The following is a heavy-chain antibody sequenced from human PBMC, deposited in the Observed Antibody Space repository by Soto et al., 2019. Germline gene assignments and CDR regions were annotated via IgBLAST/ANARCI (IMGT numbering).Heavy chain of an antibody. Sequence: PSETLSLTCTVSGGSISSSSYYWGWIRQPPGKGLEWIGSIYYSGSTYYNPSLKSRVTISVDTSKNQFSLKLSSVTAADTAVYYCARHAGSSSWSINWYDPWGQGTLVTVSS. CDR2: IYYSGST. V-gene: IGHV4-39*01. CDR1: GGSISSSSYY. CDR3: ARHAGSSSWSINWYDP. J-gene: IGHJ5*02. D-gene: IGHD6-13*01.